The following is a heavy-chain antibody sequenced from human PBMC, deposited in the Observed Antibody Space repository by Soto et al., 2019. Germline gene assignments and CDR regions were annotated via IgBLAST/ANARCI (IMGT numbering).Heavy chain of an antibody. J-gene: IGHJ6*02. CDR1: GGTFSSYA. V-gene: IGHV1-69*13. D-gene: IGHD2-15*01. CDR2: IIPIFGTA. Sequence: SVKVSCKASGGTFSSYAISWVRQAPGQGLEWLGGIIPIFGTANYAQKFQGRVTITADESTSTAYMELSSLRSEDTAVYYCARGCRGGSCYLKDYYYGMDVWGQGTTVTVSS. CDR3: ARGCRGGSCYLKDYYYGMDV.